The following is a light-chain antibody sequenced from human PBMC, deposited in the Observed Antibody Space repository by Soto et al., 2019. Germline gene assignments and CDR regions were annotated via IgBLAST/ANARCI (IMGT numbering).Light chain of an antibody. Sequence: IQMTQSPSSLSASVGDRVTITCRVSQNMSSFLNWYTQRPGKAPKLLIHDASSLQSVVPSRFSGSVSGTDFTLTISSLQAEDFATYYCQQSYSTPPITVGQGTRLEI. V-gene: IGKV1-39*01. J-gene: IGKJ5*01. CDR3: QQSYSTPPIT. CDR2: DAS. CDR1: QNMSSF.